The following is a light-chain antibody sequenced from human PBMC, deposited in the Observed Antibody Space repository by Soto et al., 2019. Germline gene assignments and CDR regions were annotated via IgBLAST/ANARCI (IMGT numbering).Light chain of an antibody. J-gene: IGKJ1*01. CDR3: QQYNSYSPET. CDR1: QSISSW. Sequence: DIQMTQSPSTLSASVGDRVTITCRASQSISSWLAWYQKKPGKAPKLLIYKASSLESGVPSRFSGSGSGTEYTLTIISLQPDDFATYYFQQYNSYSPETYGQGTKVEIK. CDR2: KAS. V-gene: IGKV1-5*03.